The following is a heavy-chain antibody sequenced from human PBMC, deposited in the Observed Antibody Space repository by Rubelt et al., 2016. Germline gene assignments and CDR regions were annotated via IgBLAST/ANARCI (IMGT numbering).Heavy chain of an antibody. Sequence: LGGVAVIWYDGSNKYYADSVKGRFTISRDNSKNTLYLQMNSLRAEDTAVYYCAKRSSGYYVVRYFDYWGQGTLVTVSS. CDR3: AKRSSGYYVVRYFDY. D-gene: IGHD3-22*01. J-gene: IGHJ4*01. CDR2: IWYDGSNK. V-gene: IGHV3-33*06.